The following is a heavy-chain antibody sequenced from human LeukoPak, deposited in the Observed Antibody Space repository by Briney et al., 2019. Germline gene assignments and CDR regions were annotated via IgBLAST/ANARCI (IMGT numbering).Heavy chain of an antibody. Sequence: ASVKVSCKASGGTFSSYAISWVRQAPGQGLEWMGGIIPIFGTANYAQKFQGRVTITADESTSTAHMELSSLRSEDTAVYYCARDSETYCGGDCYYDYWGQGTLVTVSS. D-gene: IGHD2-21*02. J-gene: IGHJ4*02. V-gene: IGHV1-69*13. CDR1: GGTFSSYA. CDR2: IIPIFGTA. CDR3: ARDSETYCGGDCYYDY.